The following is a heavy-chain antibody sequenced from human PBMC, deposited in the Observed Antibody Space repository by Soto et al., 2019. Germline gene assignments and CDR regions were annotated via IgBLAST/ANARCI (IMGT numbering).Heavy chain of an antibody. CDR2: INHSGGT. J-gene: IGHJ4*02. CDR3: ARRPGYYDSSGLDY. D-gene: IGHD3-22*01. V-gene: IGHV4-34*01. CDR1: GGSFSGYY. Sequence: QVQLQQWGAGLLKPSETLSLTCAVYGGSFSGYYWSWIRQPPGKGLEWIGEINHSGGTNYNPSLKSRVTISVDTSKNQFSLQLSSVTAADTAVYYCARRPGYYDSSGLDYWGQGTLVTVSS.